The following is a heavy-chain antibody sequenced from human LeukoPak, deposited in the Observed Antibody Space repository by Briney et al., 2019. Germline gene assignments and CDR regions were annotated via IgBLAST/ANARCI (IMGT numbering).Heavy chain of an antibody. J-gene: IGHJ4*02. Sequence: GGSLRLSCAASGFTFGDYAMHWVRQAPGKGLEWVSLISWDGGSTYYADSVKGRFTISRDISKNSLYLQMNSLRAEDTALYYCAKDVSGSYFRRFDYWGQGTLVTVSS. D-gene: IGHD1-26*01. CDR2: ISWDGGST. V-gene: IGHV3-43D*04. CDR1: GFTFGDYA. CDR3: AKDVSGSYFRRFDY.